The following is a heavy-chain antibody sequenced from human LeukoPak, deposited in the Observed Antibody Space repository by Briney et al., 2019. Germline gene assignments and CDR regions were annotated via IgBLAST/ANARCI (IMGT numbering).Heavy chain of an antibody. CDR3: ARDRRYSGYDGLDY. D-gene: IGHD5-12*01. CDR2: IYYSEST. CDR1: GGSFSGYY. V-gene: IGHV4-59*01. Sequence: SETLSLTCAVYGGSFSGYYWSWIRQPPGKGLEWIGYIYYSESTNSNPSLKSRVTISVDTSKNQFSLKLSSVTAADTAVYYCARDRRYSGYDGLDYWGQGTLVTVSA. J-gene: IGHJ4*02.